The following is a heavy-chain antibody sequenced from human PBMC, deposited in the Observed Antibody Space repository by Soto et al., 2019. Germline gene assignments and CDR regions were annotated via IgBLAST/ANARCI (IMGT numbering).Heavy chain of an antibody. D-gene: IGHD3-10*01. V-gene: IGHV1-8*01. Sequence: ASVKVSCKASGYTFTSYDINWVRQATGQGLEWMGWMNPNSGNTGYAQKFQGRVTMTRNTSISTAYMELSSLRSEDTAVYYCARGPLLLWFGELLTGMDFWGQGTTVTVSS. CDR2: MNPNSGNT. J-gene: IGHJ6*02. CDR3: ARGPLLLWFGELLTGMDF. CDR1: GYTFTSYD.